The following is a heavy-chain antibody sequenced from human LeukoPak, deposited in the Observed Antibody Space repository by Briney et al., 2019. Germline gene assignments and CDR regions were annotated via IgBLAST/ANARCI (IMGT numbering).Heavy chain of an antibody. J-gene: IGHJ4*02. CDR1: GFTFDDYA. CDR3: AKDLSYYYDSSGSFDY. V-gene: IGHV3-9*01. Sequence: GGSLRLSCAASGFTFDDYAMHWVRQAPGKGLEWVSGISWNSGSIGYADSVKGRFTISRDNAKNSLYLQVNSLRAEDTALYYCAKDLSYYYDSSGSFDYWGQGTLVTVSS. CDR2: ISWNSGSI. D-gene: IGHD3-22*01.